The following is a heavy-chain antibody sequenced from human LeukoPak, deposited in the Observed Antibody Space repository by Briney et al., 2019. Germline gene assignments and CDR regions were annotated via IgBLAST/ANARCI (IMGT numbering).Heavy chain of an antibody. V-gene: IGHV1-2*02. CDR1: GYTFTGYY. D-gene: IGHD3-10*01. J-gene: IGHJ6*03. CDR2: INPNSGDT. CDR3: ARTVGVRGVIYYMDV. Sequence: ASVKVSCKASGYTFTGYYMHWVRQAPGQGLEWMGWINPNSGDTNYAQKFQGRVTMTRDTSKNQFSLKLSSVTAADTAVYYCARTVGVRGVIYYMDVWGKGTTVTISS.